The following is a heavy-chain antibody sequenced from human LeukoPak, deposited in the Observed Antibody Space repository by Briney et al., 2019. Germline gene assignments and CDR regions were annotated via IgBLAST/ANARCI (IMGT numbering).Heavy chain of an antibody. D-gene: IGHD4-23*01. Sequence: SETLSLTCSVSGDSISRGIYYWSWIRQHPGKGLEWIGYIYYSGSTYYSPSLKSRVIISIDTSKNQFSLKLTSVTAADTAVYYCARDHNDSSGNLYFDYWGQGTLVTVSS. J-gene: IGHJ4*02. CDR3: ARDHNDSSGNLYFDY. CDR2: IYYSGST. V-gene: IGHV4-31*03. CDR1: GDSISRGIYY.